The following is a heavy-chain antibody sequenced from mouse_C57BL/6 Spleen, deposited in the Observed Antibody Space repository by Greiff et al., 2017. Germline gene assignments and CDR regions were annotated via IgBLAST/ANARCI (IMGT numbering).Heavy chain of an antibody. CDR3: ARNYGSSYGGYYFDY. D-gene: IGHD1-1*01. CDR2: IYPGSGNT. CDR1: GYTFTDYY. Sequence: QVQLQQSGAELVRPGASVKLSCKASGYTFTDYYINWVKQRPGQGLEWIARIYPGSGNTYYNEKFKSKATLTVDKSASTAYMQLSSLTSEDSAVYYCARNYGSSYGGYYFDYWGKGTTLTVSS. V-gene: IGHV1-76*01. J-gene: IGHJ2*01.